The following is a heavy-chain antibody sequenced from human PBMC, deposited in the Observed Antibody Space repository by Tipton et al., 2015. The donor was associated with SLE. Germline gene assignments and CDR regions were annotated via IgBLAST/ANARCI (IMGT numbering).Heavy chain of an antibody. Sequence: GLVKPSETLSLTCTVSGGSISDYYWSWIRQPPGKGLEWIGYVHQNGFTYSTPSLRSRVTISGDTSKNQFFLKMSSVTAADTAIYYCARGGVGGYDYFDYWGQGTLVTVSS. CDR1: GGSISDYY. CDR3: ARGGVGGYDYFDY. V-gene: IGHV4-59*12. D-gene: IGHD5-12*01. CDR2: VHQNGFT. J-gene: IGHJ4*02.